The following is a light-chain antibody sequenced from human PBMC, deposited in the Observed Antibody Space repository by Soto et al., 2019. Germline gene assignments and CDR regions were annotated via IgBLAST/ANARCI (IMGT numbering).Light chain of an antibody. J-gene: IGKJ4*01. CDR3: QQRGSWPIT. Sequence: EIVLTQSPATLSLSPGERATLSCRASQSVGSYFAWYQQKPGQAPSLLIYDASNRATGTPARFSGSGSGTDFTLTISSLEPDDFAVYYCQQRGSWPITFGEGTKVDIK. V-gene: IGKV3-11*01. CDR1: QSVGSY. CDR2: DAS.